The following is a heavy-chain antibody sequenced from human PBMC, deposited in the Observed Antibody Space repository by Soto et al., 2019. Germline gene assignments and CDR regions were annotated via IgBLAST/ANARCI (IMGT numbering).Heavy chain of an antibody. J-gene: IGHJ5*02. CDR3: ARQQRITIFGVVRANWFDP. Sequence: AXETLSLTCTVSGGSISSSSYYWGWIRQPPGKGLEWIGSIYYSGSTYYNPSLKSRVTISVDTSKNQFSLKLSSVTAADTAVYYCARQQRITIFGVVRANWFDPWGQGTLVTVPS. D-gene: IGHD3-3*01. CDR1: GGSISSSSYY. CDR2: IYYSGST. V-gene: IGHV4-39*01.